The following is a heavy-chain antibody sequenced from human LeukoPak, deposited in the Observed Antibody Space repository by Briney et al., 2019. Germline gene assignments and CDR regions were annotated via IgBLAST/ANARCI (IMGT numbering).Heavy chain of an antibody. D-gene: IGHD2-15*01. V-gene: IGHV3-33*01. CDR1: GFIFSGYG. CDR3: ARVGCSGGSCRPYYYYAMDV. J-gene: IGHJ6*02. CDR2: VWYDGSNK. Sequence: PGGSPRLSCAASGFIFSGYGMNWVRQAPGKGLEWVAGVWYDGSNKYYSESVKGRFTISRDNTKNTMYLQMNSLRAEDTAVYYCARVGCSGGSCRPYYYYAMDVWGQGTTVTVSS.